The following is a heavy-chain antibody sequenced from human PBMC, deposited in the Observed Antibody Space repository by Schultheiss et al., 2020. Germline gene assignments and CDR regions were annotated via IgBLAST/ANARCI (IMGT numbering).Heavy chain of an antibody. J-gene: IGHJ4*02. D-gene: IGHD2-21*01. CDR2: IYYSGST. CDR1: GGSISSGGYY. CDR3: ARAHSPISATRYFDY. V-gene: IGHV4-31*03. Sequence: SETLSLTCTVSGGSISSGGYYWSWIRQHPGKGLEWIGYIYYSGSTYYNPSLKSRVTISVDTSKNQFSLKLSSVTAADTAVYYCARAHSPISATRYFDYWGQGTLVTVSS.